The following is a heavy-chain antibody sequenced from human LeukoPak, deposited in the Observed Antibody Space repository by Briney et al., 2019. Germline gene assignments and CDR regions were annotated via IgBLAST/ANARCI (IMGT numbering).Heavy chain of an antibody. J-gene: IGHJ4*02. D-gene: IGHD2-2*01. Sequence: GESLKISCKGSGYSFTSYWIGWVRQMPGKGLEWMGIIYPGDSDTRYSPSFQGQVTISADKSITTAYLQWSSLKASDTAMYYCARGVPATISPPTHWGQGTLVTVSS. CDR2: IYPGDSDT. CDR3: ARGVPATISPPTH. CDR1: GYSFTSYW. V-gene: IGHV5-51*01.